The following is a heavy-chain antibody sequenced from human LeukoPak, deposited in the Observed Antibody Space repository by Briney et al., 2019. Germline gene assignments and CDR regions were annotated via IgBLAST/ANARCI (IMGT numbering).Heavy chain of an antibody. CDR3: ARGPPNWGYDY. V-gene: IGHV1-8*01. CDR2: MSPNSGDT. CDR1: GYTFTSYD. D-gene: IGHD7-27*01. J-gene: IGHJ4*02. Sequence: ASVKVSCKASGYTFTSYDFNWVRQATGQRPEWMGWMSPNSGDTGSAQKFQDRVTMTRNTSISTAYMELSSLRSDDTAVYYCARGPPNWGYDYWGPRTLVTVSS.